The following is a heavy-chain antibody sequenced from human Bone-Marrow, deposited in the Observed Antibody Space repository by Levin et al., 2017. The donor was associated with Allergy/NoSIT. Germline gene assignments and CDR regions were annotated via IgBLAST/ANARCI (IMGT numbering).Heavy chain of an antibody. J-gene: IGHJ3*02. Sequence: LSLTCAASGFTFSNYAMHWVRQAPGKGLEWVAVIWYDKNNKYYIDSVKGRFTIFRDNSKNTLFLQMNSLRAEDTAVYYCASLAATSYDAFDIWGQGTMVTVSS. CDR1: GFTFSNYA. CDR2: IWYDKNNK. CDR3: ASLAATSYDAFDI. V-gene: IGHV3-33*01. D-gene: IGHD5-12*01.